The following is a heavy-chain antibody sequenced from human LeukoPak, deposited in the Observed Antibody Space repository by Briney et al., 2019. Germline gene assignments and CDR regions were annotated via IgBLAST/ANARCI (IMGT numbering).Heavy chain of an antibody. CDR2: IKEDGSEK. CDR3: ARVVGLGTSYRNWFDP. V-gene: IGHV3-7*05. Sequence: GGSLRLSCAVSGFTFSDNWMSWVRQAPGKGLEWVANIKEDGSEKHYVDSVKGRFTISRDNAENSLYLQMNSLRAEDTAVYYCARVVGLGTSYRNWFDPWGQGTLVTGSS. CDR1: GFTFSDNW. J-gene: IGHJ5*02. D-gene: IGHD1-14*01.